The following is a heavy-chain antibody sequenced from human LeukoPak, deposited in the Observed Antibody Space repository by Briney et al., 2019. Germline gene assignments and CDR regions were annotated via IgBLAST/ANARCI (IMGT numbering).Heavy chain of an antibody. Sequence: GASVKVSCKASGYTFTGYYLHWVRQAPGQGLEWMGCVNPNSGDTNYAQKFQGSVTMTRDTSISTVYMELGRLRSDDTAVYYCARASGSYWWFDSWGQGTLVTVSS. D-gene: IGHD1-26*01. J-gene: IGHJ5*01. V-gene: IGHV1-2*02. CDR2: VNPNSGDT. CDR1: GYTFTGYY. CDR3: ARASGSYWWFDS.